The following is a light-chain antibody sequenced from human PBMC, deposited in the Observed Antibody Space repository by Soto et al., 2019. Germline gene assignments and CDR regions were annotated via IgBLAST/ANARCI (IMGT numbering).Light chain of an antibody. CDR2: WAS. CDR3: QPYYDTPWT. V-gene: IGKV4-1*01. CDR1: QTVLYSSNNKNY. Sequence: DIVMTQSPDSLAVSLGERATINCKSSQTVLYSSNNKNYLAWYQQKPGQPPKLLIYWASTRESGVPDRFSGSGSGTDFTLTIRGLQAEDVAVYYCQPYYDTPWTFGQGTEVEIK. J-gene: IGKJ1*01.